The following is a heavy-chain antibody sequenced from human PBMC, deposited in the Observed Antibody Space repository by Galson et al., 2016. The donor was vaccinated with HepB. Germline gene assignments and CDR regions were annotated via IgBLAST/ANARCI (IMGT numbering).Heavy chain of an antibody. CDR2: TRKKTNGYTT. D-gene: IGHD4/OR15-4a*01. CDR1: GFTFSHYA. CDR3: GRVDDGASYRIDF. J-gene: IGHJ4*02. V-gene: IGHV3-72*01. Sequence: SLRLSCAASGFTFSHYAMHWVRQAPGKGLEWVGRTRKKTNGYTTEYAASVKGRFTISRDDSKNSLYLQMNSLKTEDTALYFCGRVDDGASYRIDFWGQGTLVTVSS.